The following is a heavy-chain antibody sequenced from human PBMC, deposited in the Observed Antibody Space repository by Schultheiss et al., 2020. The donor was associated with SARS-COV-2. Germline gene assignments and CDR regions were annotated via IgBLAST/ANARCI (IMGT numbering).Heavy chain of an antibody. CDR1: GYTFTRYD. CDR3: ARGGGKYSGYGDY. V-gene: IGHV1-8*01. CDR2: MNPNSGNT. D-gene: IGHD5-12*01. J-gene: IGHJ4*02. Sequence: ASVKVSCKASGYTFTRYDINWVRQATGQGLEWMGWMNPNSGNTGYAQKFQGRVTMTRDTSTSTVYMALSSLRSEDTAVYYCARGGGKYSGYGDYWGQGTLVTVSS.